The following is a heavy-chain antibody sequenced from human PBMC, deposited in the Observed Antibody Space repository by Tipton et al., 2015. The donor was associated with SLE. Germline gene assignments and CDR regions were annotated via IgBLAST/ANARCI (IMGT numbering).Heavy chain of an antibody. Sequence: TLSLTCAVYGGSFSGYYWSWIRQPPGKGLEWIGEINHSGSTNYNPSLKSRVTISVDTSKNQFSLKLSSVTAADTAVYYCARGQFSAFDIWDQGTLVTVSS. CDR2: INHSGST. CDR3: ARGQFSAFDI. V-gene: IGHV4-34*01. D-gene: IGHD4-11*01. J-gene: IGHJ3*02. CDR1: GGSFSGYY.